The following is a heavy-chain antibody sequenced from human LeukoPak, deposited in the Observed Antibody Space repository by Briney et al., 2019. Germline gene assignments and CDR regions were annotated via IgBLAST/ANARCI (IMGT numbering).Heavy chain of an antibody. CDR2: ISGSGGST. Sequence: QSGGPLRLSCAPSGFTFNSYAMIWVRQAARKGVEWVSAISGSGGSTHYADYVKGRFTIYRDNSKNTLYLQMNSLRAEDTAVYYCAKSYIFDYWGQGTLVTVSS. V-gene: IGHV3-23*01. D-gene: IGHD5-18*01. CDR1: GFTFNSYA. J-gene: IGHJ4*02. CDR3: AKSYIFDY.